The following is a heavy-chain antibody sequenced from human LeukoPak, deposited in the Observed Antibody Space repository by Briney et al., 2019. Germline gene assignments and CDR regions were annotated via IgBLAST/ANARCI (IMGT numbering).Heavy chain of an antibody. D-gene: IGHD3-10*01. V-gene: IGHV4-4*07. CDR1: GGSLSNFY. CDR2: ISNSGST. J-gene: IGHJ5*02. Sequence: LETPSLTRTLSGGSLSNFYRSWIRQPPGKELEWIGHISNSGSTNYNPSLKTRVTMSRDTSKNQFSLKLYSVTGADAAGYYCVRRMVRGVFADWFDPWGQGTLVTVSS. CDR3: VRRMVRGVFADWFDP.